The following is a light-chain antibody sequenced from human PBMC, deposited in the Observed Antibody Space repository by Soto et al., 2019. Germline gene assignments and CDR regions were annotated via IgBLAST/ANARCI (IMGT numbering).Light chain of an antibody. CDR1: QGISSY. Sequence: AIRMTQSPSSFSASTGDRVTITCRASQGISSYLAWYQQKPGKAPKLLIYAASTLQSGVPSRFSGSGSGTDFTLTISCLQSEDFALYYCQQYNKWPLITFGQGTRLEIK. CDR2: AAS. V-gene: IGKV1-8*01. J-gene: IGKJ5*01. CDR3: QQYNKWPLIT.